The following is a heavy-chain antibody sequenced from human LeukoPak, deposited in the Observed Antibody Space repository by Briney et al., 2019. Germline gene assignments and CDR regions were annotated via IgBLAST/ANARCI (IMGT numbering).Heavy chain of an antibody. Sequence: ASVKVSCKASGYTFTSYGISWVRQAPGQGLEWMGWISAYNGNTNYAQKLQGRVTMTTDTSTSTAYMEPRSLGSDDTAVYYCARVDTAMVTPYYYYYGMDVWGQGTTVTVSS. CDR2: ISAYNGNT. CDR1: GYTFTSYG. V-gene: IGHV1-18*01. J-gene: IGHJ6*02. D-gene: IGHD5-18*01. CDR3: ARVDTAMVTPYYYYYGMDV.